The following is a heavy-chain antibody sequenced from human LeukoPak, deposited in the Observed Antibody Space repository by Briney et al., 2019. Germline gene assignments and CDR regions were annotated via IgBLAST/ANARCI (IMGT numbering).Heavy chain of an antibody. CDR3: ARKTSGDYSDYYYYYYMDV. Sequence: GGSLRLSCAASGFTFNDYAMHWVRQAPGKGLEWVSGIGWNSGSIGYADSVKGRFTISRDNAKNSLYLQMNSLRAEDTAVYYCARKTSGDYSDYYYYYYMDVWGKGTTVTISS. CDR1: GFTFNDYA. V-gene: IGHV3-9*01. CDR2: IGWNSGSI. J-gene: IGHJ6*03. D-gene: IGHD4-11*01.